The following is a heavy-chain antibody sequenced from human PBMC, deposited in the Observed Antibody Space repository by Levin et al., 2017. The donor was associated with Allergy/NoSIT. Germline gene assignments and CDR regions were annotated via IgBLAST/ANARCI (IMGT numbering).Heavy chain of an antibody. CDR1: GYTFTSYG. CDR2: ISAYNGNT. Sequence: ASVKVSCKASGYTFTSYGISWVRQAPGQGLEWMGWISAYNGNTNYAQKLQGRVTMTTDTSTSTAYMELRSLRSDDTAVYYCARERGNIVATNLYGMDVWGQGTTVTVSS. D-gene: IGHD5-12*01. V-gene: IGHV1-18*01. J-gene: IGHJ6*02. CDR3: ARERGNIVATNLYGMDV.